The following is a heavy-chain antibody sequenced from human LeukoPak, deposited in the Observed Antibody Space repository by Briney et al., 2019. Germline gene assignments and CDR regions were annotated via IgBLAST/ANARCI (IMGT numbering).Heavy chain of an antibody. J-gene: IGHJ4*02. Sequence: SETLSLTCAVYGGSFSGYYWSWIRQPPGKGLEWIGEINHSGSTNYNPSLKSRVTISVDTSKSQFSLKLSSVTAADTAVYYCASRRQWLVRFDYWGQGTLVIVSS. CDR3: ASRRQWLVRFDY. CDR2: INHSGST. CDR1: GGSFSGYY. D-gene: IGHD6-19*01. V-gene: IGHV4-34*01.